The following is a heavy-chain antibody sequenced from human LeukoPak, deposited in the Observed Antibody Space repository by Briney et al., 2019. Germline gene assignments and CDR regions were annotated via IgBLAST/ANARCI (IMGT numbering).Heavy chain of an antibody. D-gene: IGHD6-13*01. CDR3: AKSIAAAGTRAPFDY. CDR1: GFTFSSYA. J-gene: IGHJ4*02. Sequence: GGSLRLSCAASGFTFSSYAMSWVRQAPGKGLEWVSAISGSGGSTYYADSVKGRFTISRDNSKNTLYLQMNSLRAEDTAVYYCAKSIAAAGTRAPFDYWGQGTLVTVSS. V-gene: IGHV3-23*01. CDR2: ISGSGGST.